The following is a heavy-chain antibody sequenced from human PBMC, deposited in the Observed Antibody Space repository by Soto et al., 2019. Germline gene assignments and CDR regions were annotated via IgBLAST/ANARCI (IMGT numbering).Heavy chain of an antibody. D-gene: IGHD2-15*01. CDR2: INPNSGGT. V-gene: IGHV1-2*04. Sequence: GASVKVSCKASGYTFTGYYMHWVRQAPGQGLEWMGWINPNSGGTNYAQKFQGWVTMTRDTSISTAYMELSRLRSDDTAVYYCARGEAATFPPVSNWFDPWGQGTLVTVSS. CDR1: GYTFTGYY. J-gene: IGHJ5*02. CDR3: ARGEAATFPPVSNWFDP.